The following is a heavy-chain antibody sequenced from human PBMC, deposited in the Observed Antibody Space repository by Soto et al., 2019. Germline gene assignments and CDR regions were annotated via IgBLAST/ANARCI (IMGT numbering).Heavy chain of an antibody. J-gene: IGHJ6*02. D-gene: IGHD6-19*01. Sequence: SLSSTASDTSTSYCIHYWGWIWQPPGKELEWIGYIYYSGSTNYNPSLKSRVTISVDTSKNQFSLKLSSVTAADTAVYYCARGIEGWYQGRYYYGMDVWGQGTTVTVSS. CDR2: IYYSGST. V-gene: IGHV4-61*01. CDR3: ARGIEGWYQGRYYYGMDV. CDR1: DTSTSYCIHY.